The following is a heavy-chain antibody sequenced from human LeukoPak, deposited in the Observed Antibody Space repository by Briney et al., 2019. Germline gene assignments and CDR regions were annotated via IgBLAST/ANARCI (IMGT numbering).Heavy chain of an antibody. CDR3: ARGREWEPKVFDY. V-gene: IGHV4-59*01. CDR1: GVSISSYY. J-gene: IGHJ4*02. D-gene: IGHD1-26*01. CDR2: IYYSGST. Sequence: SETLSLTCTVSGVSISSYYWSWIRQPPGKGLEWIGYIYYSGSTNYNPSLKSRVTISVDTSKSQFSLKLSSVTAADTAVYYCARGREWEPKVFDYWGQGTLVTVSS.